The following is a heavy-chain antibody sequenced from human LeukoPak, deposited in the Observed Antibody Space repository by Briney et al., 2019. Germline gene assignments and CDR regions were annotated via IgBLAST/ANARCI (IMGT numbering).Heavy chain of an antibody. J-gene: IGHJ4*02. Sequence: ASVKVSCKAFGYTFSDYYIHWVRQAPGQGLEWMGWINPHSGGTKYAQKFQGRVTMTRDTSITTAYMELDRLRSDDTAVYYCASILHPPRSKRGQGTLVTVSS. CDR2: INPHSGGT. V-gene: IGHV1-2*02. CDR1: GYTFSDYY. D-gene: IGHD1-26*01. CDR3: ASILHPPRSK.